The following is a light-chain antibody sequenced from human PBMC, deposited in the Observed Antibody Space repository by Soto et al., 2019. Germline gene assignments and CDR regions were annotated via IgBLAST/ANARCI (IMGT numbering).Light chain of an antibody. CDR3: QQRSNWPRT. J-gene: IGKJ2*01. V-gene: IGKV3-11*01. Sequence: EIVLTQSPATLSLSPGEGATLSCRASQSVSSSLAWYQQKPGQAPRLLIYDASNRATGIPARFSGSGSGTDFTLTISSLEPEDFAVYYCQQRSNWPRTFGQGTKVDIK. CDR1: QSVSSS. CDR2: DAS.